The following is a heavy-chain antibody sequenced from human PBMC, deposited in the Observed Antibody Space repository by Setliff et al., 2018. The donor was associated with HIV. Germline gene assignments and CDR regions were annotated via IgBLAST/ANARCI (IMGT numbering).Heavy chain of an antibody. D-gene: IGHD3-3*01. CDR1: RYSFTTYW. CDR3: ARRPYYASWSGHQAFDV. J-gene: IGHJ3*01. V-gene: IGHV5-51*01. Sequence: GESLKISCKGSRYSFTTYWIAWVRQMPGKGLEWMGIVYPGDSDTRYSPSFQGHVTISADKSISTAYVQWSGLKASDTAIYYCARRPYYASWSGHQAFDVWGQGTMVTVSS. CDR2: VYPGDSDT.